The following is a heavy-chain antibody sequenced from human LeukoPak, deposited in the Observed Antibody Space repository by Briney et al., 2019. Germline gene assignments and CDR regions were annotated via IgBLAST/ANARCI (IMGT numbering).Heavy chain of an antibody. CDR1: VYTFTDYY. Sequence: ASVTVSCKASVYTFTDYYIHWVRQAPGQGLEWMGWMNPNSGGTDYAQKFQGRVTMTRDTSVSTAYMEISGLTGDDTAVYYCARGKYYNDGDDPWGQGTLVTVSS. J-gene: IGHJ5*02. CDR3: ARGKYYNDGDDP. V-gene: IGHV1-2*02. CDR2: MNPNSGGT. D-gene: IGHD1-1*01.